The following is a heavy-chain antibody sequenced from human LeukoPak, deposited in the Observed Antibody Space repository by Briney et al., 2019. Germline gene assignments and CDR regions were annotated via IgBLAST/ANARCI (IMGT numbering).Heavy chain of an antibody. CDR2: ISYSGSN. CDR3: AREDRSSGYSLDY. Sequence: PSETLSLTCTVSGGSISSDYCNWIRQRPGKGLEWSGYISYSGSNNYNPSLKSRVTISVDTSKNQFSLKLSSVTAADTAVYYCAREDRSSGYSLDYWGQGTLVTVSS. V-gene: IGHV4-59*01. CDR1: GGSISSDY. D-gene: IGHD3-22*01. J-gene: IGHJ4*02.